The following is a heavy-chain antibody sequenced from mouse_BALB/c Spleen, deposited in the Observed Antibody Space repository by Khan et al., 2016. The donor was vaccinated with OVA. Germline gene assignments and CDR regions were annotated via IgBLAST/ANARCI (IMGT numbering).Heavy chain of an antibody. CDR3: TRAYCRYDGYYAMDY. J-gene: IGHJ4*01. Sequence: MQGVESGPGLVAPSQSLSITCTVSGFSLSRYNVHWVRQPPGKGLEWLGMIWGGGGTDYTSALKSRLSIRKDDAKRKVFLKMNSRQTDDTAMYYCTRAYCRYDGYYAMDYWGQGTSVTVSS. CDR1: GFSLSRYN. CDR2: IWGGGGT. V-gene: IGHV2-6-4*01. D-gene: IGHD2-14*01.